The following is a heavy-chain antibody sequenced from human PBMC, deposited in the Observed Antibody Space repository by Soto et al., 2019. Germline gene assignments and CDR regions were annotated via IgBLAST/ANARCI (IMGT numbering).Heavy chain of an antibody. CDR2: IIPIFGPA. D-gene: IGHD1-1*01. Sequence: GVSVKVSCKSSGGTFSSHSINWVRQAPGQGLEWMGGIIPIFGPANFAKKSQGRVTITADESTTTAYMELSSLTSEDTAVYYCATGSFTSTGGRIGYHYNAMDVWGQGTTVTVSS. V-gene: IGHV1-69*13. CDR1: GGTFSSHS. CDR3: ATGSFTSTGGRIGYHYNAMDV. J-gene: IGHJ6*02.